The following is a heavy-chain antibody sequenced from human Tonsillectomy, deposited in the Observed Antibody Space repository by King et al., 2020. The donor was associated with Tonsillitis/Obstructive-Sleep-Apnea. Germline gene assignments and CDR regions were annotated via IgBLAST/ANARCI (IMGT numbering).Heavy chain of an antibody. D-gene: IGHD2-2*01. CDR2: IRSNPYGGTT. CDR1: GFTFGNYA. V-gene: IGHV3-49*05. J-gene: IGHJ6*03. CDR3: TRDLRTSWPSPPAYYYMDV. Sequence: QLVQSGGGLVKPGRSLRLSCTASGFTFGNYAMSWFRQAPGKGLEWVGFIRSNPYGGTTEYAASVKGRFTISRDDSKSIAYLQMNSLKTEDTAVYYCTRDLRTSWPSPPAYYYMDVWGKVTTVTVSS.